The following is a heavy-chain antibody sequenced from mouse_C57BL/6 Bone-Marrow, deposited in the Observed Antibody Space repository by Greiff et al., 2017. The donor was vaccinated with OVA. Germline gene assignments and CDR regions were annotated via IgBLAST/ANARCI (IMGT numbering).Heavy chain of an antibody. CDR3: ARREEAITTVVEYFDV. J-gene: IGHJ1*03. V-gene: IGHV1-39*01. Sequence: EVQLQQSGPELVKPGASVKISCKASGYSFTDYNMNWVKQSNGKSLEWIGVINPNYGTTSYNQKFKGKATLTVDQSSSTAYMQLNSLTSEDSVVYYCARREEAITTVVEYFDVWGTGTTVTVSS. D-gene: IGHD1-1*01. CDR1: GYSFTDYN. CDR2: INPNYGTT.